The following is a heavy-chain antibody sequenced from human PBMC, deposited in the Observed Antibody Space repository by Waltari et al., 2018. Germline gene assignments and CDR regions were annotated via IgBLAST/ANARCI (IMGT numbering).Heavy chain of an antibody. Sequence: QVQLQQWGAGLLKPSETLSVTCEVFDDSFSKYYWVWIRQSPGKGLEWIGEINRSGSTNYNPSLKGRVTISLDMSKKHVSLRVTSVTAADTAVYYCAREYSSFEPIFDYWGRGTLVTVSS. J-gene: IGHJ4*02. CDR3: AREYSSFEPIFDY. V-gene: IGHV4-34*02. CDR2: INRSGST. CDR1: DDSFSKYY. D-gene: IGHD5-12*01.